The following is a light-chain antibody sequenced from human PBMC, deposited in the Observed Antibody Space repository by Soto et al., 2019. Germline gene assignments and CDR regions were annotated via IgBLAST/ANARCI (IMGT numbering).Light chain of an antibody. V-gene: IGKV1-39*01. J-gene: IGKJ3*01. CDR3: QHRYSHTPIFT. CDR2: AAS. CDR1: QSISKY. Sequence: DIQMTQSPSSLSASVGDRVTITCRASQSISKYLNWYQQKPGKAPNLLIFAASSLRSGVPSRFSGSGSGTDFTLTISSLQPEDFATYYCQHRYSHTPIFTFGPGTKVDF.